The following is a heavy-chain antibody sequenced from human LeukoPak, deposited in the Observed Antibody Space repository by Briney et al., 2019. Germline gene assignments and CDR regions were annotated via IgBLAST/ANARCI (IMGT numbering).Heavy chain of an antibody. CDR3: ARDRISIVGATIFGY. Sequence: GASVKVSCKASGYTFTSYGISWVRQAPGQGLEWMGWISAYNGNTNYAQKLQGRVTMTTDTSTSTAYMELRSLRSDDTAVYYCARDRISIVGATIFGYWGQGTLVTVSS. CDR2: ISAYNGNT. CDR1: GYTFTSYG. V-gene: IGHV1-18*01. J-gene: IGHJ4*02. D-gene: IGHD1-26*01.